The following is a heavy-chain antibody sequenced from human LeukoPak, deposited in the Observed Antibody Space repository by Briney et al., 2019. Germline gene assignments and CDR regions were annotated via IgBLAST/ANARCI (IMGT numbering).Heavy chain of an antibody. CDR1: GGSISSYY. CDR3: ARAVGSSESNWFDP. V-gene: IGHV4-4*07. Sequence: SETLSLTCTVSGGSISSYYWSWIRQPAGKGLEWIGRIYTSGSTNYNPSLKSRVTMSVDTPKNQFSLMLRSVTAADTAVYYCARAVGSSESNWFDPWGQGTLATVSS. J-gene: IGHJ5*02. D-gene: IGHD1-26*01. CDR2: IYTSGST.